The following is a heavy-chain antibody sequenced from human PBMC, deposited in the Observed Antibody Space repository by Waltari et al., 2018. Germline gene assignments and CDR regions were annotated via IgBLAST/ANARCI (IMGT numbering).Heavy chain of an antibody. D-gene: IGHD1-26*01. CDR1: GGSFSGYY. CDR3: ARGGVYSGSYYASYYFDY. J-gene: IGHJ4*02. CDR2: INHSGST. V-gene: IGHV4-34*01. Sequence: QVQLQQWGAGLLKPSETLSLTCAVYGGSFSGYYWSWIRQRPGKGLEWIGEINHSGSTNYNPSLKSRVTISVDTSKNQFSLKLSSVTAADTAVYYCARGGVYSGSYYASYYFDYWGQGTLVTVSS.